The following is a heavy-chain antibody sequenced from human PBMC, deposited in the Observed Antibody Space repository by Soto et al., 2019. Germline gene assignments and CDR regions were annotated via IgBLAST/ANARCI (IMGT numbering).Heavy chain of an antibody. Sequence: SETLSLTCTVSGGSISSSSYYWGWIRQPPGKGLEWIGSIYYSGSTYYNPSLKSRVTISVDTSKNQFSLKLSSVTAADTAVYYCARGRSSGYVGNWFDPWGQGTLVTVSS. CDR2: IYYSGST. CDR3: ARGRSSGYVGNWFDP. J-gene: IGHJ5*02. CDR1: GGSISSSSYY. V-gene: IGHV4-39*01. D-gene: IGHD5-12*01.